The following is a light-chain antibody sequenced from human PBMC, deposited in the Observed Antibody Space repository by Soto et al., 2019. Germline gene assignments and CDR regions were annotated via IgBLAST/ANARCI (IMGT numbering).Light chain of an antibody. CDR2: AAS. V-gene: IGKV2D-30*01. J-gene: IGKJ1*01. Sequence: DVVMTQSPLSLPVTLGQPASISCRSNQSLVYSDGIAYFSWYQQKPGKAPKLLIYAASSLQSGVPSRFSGSGSGTDFTLTISRLEPEDFAVYYCQQYGSSPRAFGQGTKVDIK. CDR1: QSLVYSDGIAY. CDR3: QQYGSSPRA.